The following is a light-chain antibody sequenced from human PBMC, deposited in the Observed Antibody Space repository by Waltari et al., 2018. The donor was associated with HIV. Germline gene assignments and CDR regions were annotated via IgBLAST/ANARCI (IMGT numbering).Light chain of an antibody. Sequence: SYELTKPPSVAVSPGQTARIPCTGDALPKKYASWYQQKSGQAPVLVIYEDSKRPSGFPERFSGSSSGTTATLTISGAQVEDEADYYCYSTDNSGHHRVFGTGTKLTVL. J-gene: IGLJ2*01. CDR2: EDS. CDR3: YSTDNSGHHRV. V-gene: IGLV3-10*01. CDR1: ALPKKY.